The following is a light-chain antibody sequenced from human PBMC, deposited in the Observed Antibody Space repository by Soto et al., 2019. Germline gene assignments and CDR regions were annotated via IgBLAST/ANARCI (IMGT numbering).Light chain of an antibody. CDR2: GAS. CDR3: QHYPTSPPFT. Sequence: EIVLTQSPGTLSLSPGERATLSCRASQSVSSSYLGWYQQKPGQAPRLLIYGASSRATGIPDRFSGSGSGTDFTLTISRLEPEDFAVYYCQHYPTSPPFTFGPGTKVDIE. CDR1: QSVSSSY. V-gene: IGKV3-20*01. J-gene: IGKJ3*01.